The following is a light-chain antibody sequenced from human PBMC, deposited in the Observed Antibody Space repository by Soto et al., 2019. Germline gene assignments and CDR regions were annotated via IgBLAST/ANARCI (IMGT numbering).Light chain of an antibody. J-gene: IGKJ3*01. V-gene: IGKV1-9*01. CDR1: QGISGY. CDR2: ATS. CDR3: HQLTS. Sequence: DIQLTQSPSFLSASVGDRVTITCRASQGISGYLAWYQQKPGRAPELLIYATSILQSGVPSRFSGSGSGTKFTLTISSLQPEDFATYYCHQLTSFGPVTKLDIK.